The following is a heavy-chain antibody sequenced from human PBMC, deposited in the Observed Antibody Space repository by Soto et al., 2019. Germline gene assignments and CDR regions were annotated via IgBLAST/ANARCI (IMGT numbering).Heavy chain of an antibody. V-gene: IGHV3-23*01. CDR3: AKGSASGSPYYFDY. Sequence: GGSLRLSCAASGFTFNNYAMSWVRQAPGKGLEWVSAISISGPITWSADSVKGRFTISRDNSKNILYLQMNSLGAEDTAVYYCAKGSASGSPYYFDYWGQGTLVTVSS. CDR2: ISISGPIT. D-gene: IGHD5-12*01. J-gene: IGHJ4*02. CDR1: GFTFNNYA.